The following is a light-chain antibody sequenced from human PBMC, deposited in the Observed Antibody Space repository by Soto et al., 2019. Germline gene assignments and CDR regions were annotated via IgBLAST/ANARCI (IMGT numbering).Light chain of an antibody. J-gene: IGKJ4*01. V-gene: IGKV3-11*01. Sequence: EIVLTQSPATLSLSPGERATLSCRASQSVSAYLAWYQQKPGQAPRLLIYDASNRATGIPARFSGSGSGTDFTLTISSLEPQDLAVYYCQQRRNWPITFGGGTKVEIK. CDR2: DAS. CDR3: QQRRNWPIT. CDR1: QSVSAY.